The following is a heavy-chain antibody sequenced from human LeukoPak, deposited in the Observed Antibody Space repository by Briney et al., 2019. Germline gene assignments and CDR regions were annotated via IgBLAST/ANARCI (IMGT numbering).Heavy chain of an antibody. Sequence: SETLSLTCTVSGGPISSSTYYWGWIRQPPGKGLEWIGTIYYGGSTYYNPSLQSRVTISVDTSKNQFSLKLSSVTAADTAVYYCATVNNYYGMDVWGQGTTVTVSS. CDR2: IYYGGST. CDR1: GGPISSSTYY. V-gene: IGHV4-39*01. CDR3: ATVNNYYGMDV. J-gene: IGHJ6*02.